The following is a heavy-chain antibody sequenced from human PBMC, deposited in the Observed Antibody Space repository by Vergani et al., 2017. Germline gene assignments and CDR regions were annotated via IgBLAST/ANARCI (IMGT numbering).Heavy chain of an antibody. V-gene: IGHV2-5*04. CDR3: VSRKTECGTTGCIDQFYNYYYMDV. Sequence: QITLKESGPTLVKPTQTLTLTCTFSGFSLNTRGVSVAWIRQPPGTALDWLALIYWNDDQHYSPSLNNRVTITKDTSKNQVVLTMTNMDYVDTGTYYCVSRKTECGTTGCIDQFYNYYYMDVWGKGTTVTVSS. D-gene: IGHD1-7*01. CDR2: IYWNDDQ. CDR1: GFSLNTRGVS. J-gene: IGHJ6*03.